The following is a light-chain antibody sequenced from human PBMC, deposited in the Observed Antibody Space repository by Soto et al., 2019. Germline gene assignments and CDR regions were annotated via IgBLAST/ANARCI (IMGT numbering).Light chain of an antibody. Sequence: DIQMTQSPSSVSASIGDTVTLTCRASQDINTLLAWYQQKPGKAPKLLIYGASTLESGVPSRFSGRGSGTDFTLTISSLQPEDFATYLCQQADSFPLTFGGGTKVEIK. CDR3: QQADSFPLT. CDR2: GAS. CDR1: QDINTL. V-gene: IGKV1D-12*01. J-gene: IGKJ4*01.